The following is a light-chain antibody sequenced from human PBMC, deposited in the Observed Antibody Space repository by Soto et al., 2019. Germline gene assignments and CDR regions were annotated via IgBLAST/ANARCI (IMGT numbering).Light chain of an antibody. CDR1: SAKLGAPYD. V-gene: IGLV1-40*02. Sequence: QSVMTKPPSVSVGPGQTVIISCIGSSAKLGAPYDVNCFRQLPGTVPRLLTYGNNNRPSGVPDRFSGSKSGTSASLAITGLQAEDEADYYCQSYDSSLSGYVFGTGTKVTVL. CDR3: QSYDSSLSGYV. J-gene: IGLJ1*01. CDR2: GNN.